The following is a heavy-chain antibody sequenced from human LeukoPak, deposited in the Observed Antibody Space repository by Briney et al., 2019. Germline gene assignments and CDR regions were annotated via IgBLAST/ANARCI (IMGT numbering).Heavy chain of an antibody. Sequence: GGSLRLSCAASGFTLNSYEMNWVRQAPGEGLEWVSYISSGGIAIYYADSVKGRFTISRDNAKNSLFLQMNSLRAEDTAVYYCARQPLDYWGQGTLVTVSS. J-gene: IGHJ4*02. V-gene: IGHV3-48*03. CDR3: ARQPLDY. CDR1: GFTLNSYE. CDR2: ISSGGIAI.